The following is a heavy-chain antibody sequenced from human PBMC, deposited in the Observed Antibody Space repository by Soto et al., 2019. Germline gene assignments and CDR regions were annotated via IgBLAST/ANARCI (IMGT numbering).Heavy chain of an antibody. Sequence: GSLRLSCAASGFTFSSYAMSWVRQAPGKGLEWVSAISGSGGSTYYADSVKGRFTISRDNSKNTLYLQMNSLRAEDTAVYYWAKDIFVVVVAATSLWGQETLVTVSS. D-gene: IGHD2-15*01. J-gene: IGHJ4*02. CDR1: GFTFSSYA. CDR2: ISGSGGST. V-gene: IGHV3-23*01. CDR3: AKDIFVVVVAATSL.